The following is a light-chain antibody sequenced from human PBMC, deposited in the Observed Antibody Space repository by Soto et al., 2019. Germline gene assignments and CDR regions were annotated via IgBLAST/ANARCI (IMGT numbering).Light chain of an antibody. CDR2: GAS. CDR1: QSVSSSY. J-gene: IGKJ4*01. V-gene: IGKV3-20*01. Sequence: EIVLTQSPGTLSLSPGERATLSCRASQSVSSSYLAWYQQKPGQAPRLLMFGASSRANGIPDRFSGSGSGTDFTLTISRLEPEDFAVFYCQQSGSSPLTFGGGTKVEIK. CDR3: QQSGSSPLT.